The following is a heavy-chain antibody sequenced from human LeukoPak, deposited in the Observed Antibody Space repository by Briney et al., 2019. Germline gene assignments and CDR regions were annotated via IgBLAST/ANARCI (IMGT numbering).Heavy chain of an antibody. J-gene: IGHJ4*02. CDR1: GYTFTSYG. CDR2: ISAYNGNT. D-gene: IGHD3-22*01. CDR3: GRDSKYYYDSSGYYPVDY. V-gene: IGHV1-18*01. Sequence: ASVKVSCKASGYTFTSYGISWVRQAPGQGLEWMGWISAYNGNTNYAQKLQGRVTMTTDTSTSTAYMELRSLRSDDTAVYYCGRDSKYYYDSSGYYPVDYWGQGTLVTVSS.